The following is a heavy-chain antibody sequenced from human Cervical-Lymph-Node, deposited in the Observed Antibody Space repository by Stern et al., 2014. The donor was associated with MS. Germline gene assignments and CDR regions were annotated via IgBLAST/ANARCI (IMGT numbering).Heavy chain of an antibody. Sequence: VQLXXXGGXLVKPGGSLRLSCVASGFSFXXYSVNWVRQAPGKGLEWASSISSTGTYTYYADSVKGRFTISRGDAKNSLYLQMNSLRAEDTAVYYCATDRMTTVTTIEYWGQGALVTVSS. CDR2: ISSTGTYT. V-gene: IGHV3-21*01. CDR3: ATDRMTTVTTIEY. D-gene: IGHD4-17*01. CDR1: GFSFXXYS. J-gene: IGHJ4*02.